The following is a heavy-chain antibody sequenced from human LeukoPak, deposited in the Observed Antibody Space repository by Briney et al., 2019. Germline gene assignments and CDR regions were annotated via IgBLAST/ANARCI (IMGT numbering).Heavy chain of an antibody. CDR1: GGFISSHY. J-gene: IGHJ6*03. CDR3: ARHVPGFLGYFYSMDL. CDR2: LYSSGTT. Sequence: SETLSLTCTVSGGFISSHYWSWVPQPAGKGLECIGRLYSSGTTNYNPSPTSRVTISGDTSNNPFSLRLTSVTAADTAVYYYARHVPGFLGYFYSMDLWGKGATVTVSS. V-gene: IGHV4-4*07.